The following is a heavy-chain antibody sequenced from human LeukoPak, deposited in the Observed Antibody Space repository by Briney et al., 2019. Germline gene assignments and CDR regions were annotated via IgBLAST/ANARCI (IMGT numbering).Heavy chain of an antibody. CDR1: GGSISSYY. D-gene: IGHD3-10*01. V-gene: IGHV4-59*01. Sequence: SETLSLTCTVSGGSISSYYWSWIRQPPGKGLEWIGYIYYSGSTNYNPSLKSRVTISVDTSKNQFSLKLSSVTAADTAVYYCARRMVRGVIVYDYWGQGTLVTVSS. CDR3: ARRMVRGVIVYDY. J-gene: IGHJ4*02. CDR2: IYYSGST.